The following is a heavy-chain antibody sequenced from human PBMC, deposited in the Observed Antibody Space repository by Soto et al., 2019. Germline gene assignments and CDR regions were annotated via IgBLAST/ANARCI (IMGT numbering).Heavy chain of an antibody. CDR1: RFTFGNNA. Sequence: QVQLVESGGNMVQPGRSLRLSCAASRFTFGNNAMHWVRHAAGKGLEWVAQIWFDGNNKYYTDSVKGRFTISRDNLKNTVYLQMDSLRADDTAVYYCARDGQQLAPYAMDVWGQGTTVIVSS. J-gene: IGHJ6*02. V-gene: IGHV3-33*01. D-gene: IGHD6-13*01. CDR2: IWFDGNNK. CDR3: ARDGQQLAPYAMDV.